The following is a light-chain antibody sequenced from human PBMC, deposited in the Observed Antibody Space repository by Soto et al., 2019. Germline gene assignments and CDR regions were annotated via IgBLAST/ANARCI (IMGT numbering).Light chain of an antibody. CDR2: GAS. CDR3: QQYNNWPLT. Sequence: EIVLTQSPCTLSLSPGERATLSCRASQSVSSSYLAWYQQKPGQAPRLLIYGASSRATGIPDRFSGSGSGTDFTLTISSLEPEDFAVYYCQQYNNWPLTFGGGTKVDI. J-gene: IGKJ4*01. V-gene: IGKV3-20*01. CDR1: QSVSSSY.